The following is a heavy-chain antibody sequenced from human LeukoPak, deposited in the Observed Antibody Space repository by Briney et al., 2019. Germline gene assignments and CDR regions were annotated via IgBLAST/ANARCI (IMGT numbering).Heavy chain of an antibody. CDR1: GYTFTGYY. CDR3: ARITDLTIFGVVLISGFFDY. D-gene: IGHD3-3*01. Sequence: ASVKVSCTASGYTFTGYYMHWVRQAPGQGLEWMGWINPNSGATNYTQNFQGRVTMTSDTSISTAYMELSRLRSDDTAVYYCARITDLTIFGVVLISGFFDYWGQGTLVTVSS. J-gene: IGHJ4*02. V-gene: IGHV1-2*02. CDR2: INPNSGAT.